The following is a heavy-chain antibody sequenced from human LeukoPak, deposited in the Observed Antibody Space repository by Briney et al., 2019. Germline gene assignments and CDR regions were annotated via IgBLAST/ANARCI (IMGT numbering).Heavy chain of an antibody. J-gene: IGHJ5*02. CDR1: GGTFNNSA. CDR3: ARDVHGDYGSGWFDP. Sequence: ALVQVSCKTSGGTFNNSAISWVRQAPGQGLEWLGGIMPLFGTAGYAQKFQGRVTITKDESTRTVYLELTSLTSDDTAVYYCARDVHGDYGSGWFDPWGQGTLVSVSS. V-gene: IGHV1-69*05. D-gene: IGHD4-17*01. CDR2: IMPLFGTA.